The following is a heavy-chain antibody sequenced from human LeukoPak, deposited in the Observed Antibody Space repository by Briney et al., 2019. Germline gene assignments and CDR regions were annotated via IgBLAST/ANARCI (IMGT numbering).Heavy chain of an antibody. D-gene: IGHD1-26*01. CDR1: GFTFSSYS. Sequence: KAGGSLRLSCAASGFTFSSYSMNWVRQAPGRGMEWVSSISSSSNYKHYADSVKGRFTISRDNAKNSLYLQMNSLRAEDTAVYYCARDRLELLLLYFFDYWGQGTLVTVSS. J-gene: IGHJ4*02. CDR2: ISSSSNYK. V-gene: IGHV3-21*01. CDR3: ARDRLELLLLYFFDY.